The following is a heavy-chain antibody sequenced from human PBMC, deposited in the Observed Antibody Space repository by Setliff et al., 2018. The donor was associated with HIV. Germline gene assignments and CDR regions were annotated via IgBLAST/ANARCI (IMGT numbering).Heavy chain of an antibody. CDR3: ARVKGGATTDY. CDR2: INHSGST. Sequence: PSETLSLTCAVYGGSFSGYYWSWIRQPPGKGLEWIGEINHSGSTNYNPSLKSRVTISVDTSKNQFSLKLSSVTAADTAVYYCARVKGGATTDYWGQGTLVTVPQ. J-gene: IGHJ4*02. D-gene: IGHD1-26*01. CDR1: GGSFSGYY. V-gene: IGHV4-34*01.